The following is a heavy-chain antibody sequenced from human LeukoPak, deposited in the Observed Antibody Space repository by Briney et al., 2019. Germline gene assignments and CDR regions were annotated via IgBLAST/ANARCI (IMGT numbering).Heavy chain of an antibody. Sequence: GGSLRLSCAASGFTFSSYGMTWVRQAPGKGLEWVSYISSSSSTIYYADSVKGRFTISRENAKNSLYLQMNSLRAGDTAVYYCARDRGRYYMDVWGKGTTVTISS. J-gene: IGHJ6*03. CDR1: GFTFSSYG. D-gene: IGHD6-25*01. CDR3: ARDRGRYYMDV. V-gene: IGHV3-48*01. CDR2: ISSSSSTI.